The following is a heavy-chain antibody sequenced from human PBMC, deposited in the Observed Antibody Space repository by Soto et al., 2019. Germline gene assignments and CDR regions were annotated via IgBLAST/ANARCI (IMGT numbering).Heavy chain of an antibody. D-gene: IGHD6-6*01. CDR1: GFTFDDYA. CDR2: ISWNSGSI. J-gene: IGHJ6*02. V-gene: IGHV3-9*01. Sequence: SLRLSCAASGFTFDDYAMHWVRQAPGKGLEWVSGISWNSGSIGYADSVKGRFTISRDNAKNSLYLQMNSLRAEDTALYYCAKDIGSSPFHYYGMDVWGQGTTVTVSS. CDR3: AKDIGSSPFHYYGMDV.